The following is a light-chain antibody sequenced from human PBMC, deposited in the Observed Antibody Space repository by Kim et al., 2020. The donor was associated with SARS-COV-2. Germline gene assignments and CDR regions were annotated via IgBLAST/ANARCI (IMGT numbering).Light chain of an antibody. CDR2: GAS. Sequence: VHGGEIATLSCRASQSVSSKLAWYHQKPGQAPRVLIYGASTRATAIPVRFSGSGSGTDFTLTISSLQSEDSAVYYCQQYNNWPSTFGQGTKVDIK. J-gene: IGKJ1*01. CDR3: QQYNNWPST. V-gene: IGKV3-15*01. CDR1: QSVSSK.